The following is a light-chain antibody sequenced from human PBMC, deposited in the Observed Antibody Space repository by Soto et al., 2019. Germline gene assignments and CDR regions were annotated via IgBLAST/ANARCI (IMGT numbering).Light chain of an antibody. CDR3: CSYAGSSTFV. V-gene: IGLV2-23*03. CDR1: SSGVGSYNL. CDR2: EGS. Sequence: QSALTQPASVSGSPGQSITISCTGTSSGVGSYNLVSWYQQHRGKAPKLMIYEGSKRPSGVSNRFSGSKSGNTASLTISGLQAEDEADYYCCSYAGSSTFVFGGGTKLTVL. J-gene: IGLJ2*01.